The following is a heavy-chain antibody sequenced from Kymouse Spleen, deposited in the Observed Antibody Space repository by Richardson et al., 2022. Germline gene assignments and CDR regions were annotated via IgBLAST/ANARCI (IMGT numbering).Heavy chain of an antibody. D-gene: IGHD6-13*01. V-gene: IGHV3-21*03. CDR2: ISSSSSYI. Sequence: EVQLVESGGGLVKPGGSLRLSCAASGFTFSSYSMNWVRQAPGKGLEWVSSISSSSSYIYYADSVKGRFTISRDNAKNSLYLQMNSLRAEDTAVYYCARDQSSSWYEGYYYYYGMDVWGQGTTVTVSS. CDR3: ARDQSSSWYEGYYYYYGMDV. J-gene: IGHJ6*02. CDR1: GFTFSSYS.